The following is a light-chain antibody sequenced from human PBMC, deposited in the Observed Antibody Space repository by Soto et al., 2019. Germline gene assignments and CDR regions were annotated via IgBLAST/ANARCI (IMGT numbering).Light chain of an antibody. J-gene: IGKJ1*01. CDR3: QQSYNTPQT. CDR1: QGISNY. CDR2: TSS. Sequence: DIQMTQSPSSLSASVGDRFTITCRSSQGISNYLAWYQQKPGKAPKLLIYTSSTLPSGVPSRFSGSRPGTNFTLTITSLQPEDVATYYCQQSYNTPQTFGQGTKVDI. V-gene: IGKV1-39*01.